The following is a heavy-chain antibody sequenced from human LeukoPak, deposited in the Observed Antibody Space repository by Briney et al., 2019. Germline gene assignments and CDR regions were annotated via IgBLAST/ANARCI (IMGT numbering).Heavy chain of an antibody. CDR2: ISSSGSTI. Sequence: GGSLRLSCAASGFTFSSYEMNWVRQAPGKGLEWVSYISSSGSTIYYADSVKGRFTISRDNSKNTLYLQMNSLRAEDTAVYYCARDSGWLQLLYYFDYWGQGTLVTVSS. J-gene: IGHJ4*02. CDR3: ARDSGWLQLLYYFDY. V-gene: IGHV3-48*03. D-gene: IGHD5-24*01. CDR1: GFTFSSYE.